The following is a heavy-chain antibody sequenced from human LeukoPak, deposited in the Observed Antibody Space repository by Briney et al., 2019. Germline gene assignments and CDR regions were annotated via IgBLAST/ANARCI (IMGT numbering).Heavy chain of an antibody. CDR3: AGEDNSSGYRPFDI. CDR2: ISPNNGGT. J-gene: IGHJ3*02. CDR1: GYTFTGYY. Sequence: GASVKVSFKASGYTFTGYYIHWVRQAPGQGLEWMGRISPNNGGTNYAQKFQGRVTMTRDMSMSTAYMESSRLRSDDTAVYYCAGEDNSSGYRPFDIWGQGTMVTVPS. V-gene: IGHV1-2*06. D-gene: IGHD3-22*01.